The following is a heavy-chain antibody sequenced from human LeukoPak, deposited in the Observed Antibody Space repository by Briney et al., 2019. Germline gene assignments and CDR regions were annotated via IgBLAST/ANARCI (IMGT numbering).Heavy chain of an antibody. V-gene: IGHV4-59*01. CDR3: ARGWELHDAFDI. J-gene: IGHJ3*02. Sequence: SETLSLTCTVSGGSISSYYWSWIRQPPGKGLEWIGYTYYSGSTNYNPSLKSRVTISVDTSKNQFSLKLSSVTAADTAVYYCARGWELHDAFDIWGQGTMVTVSS. CDR2: TYYSGST. D-gene: IGHD2-15*01. CDR1: GGSISSYY.